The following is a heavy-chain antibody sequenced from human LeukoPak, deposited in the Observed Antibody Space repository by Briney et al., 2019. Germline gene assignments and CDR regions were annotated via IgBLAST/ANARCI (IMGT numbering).Heavy chain of an antibody. CDR1: GYNFASSW. D-gene: IGHD6-13*01. CDR3: ARPGYSSSLEY. V-gene: IGHV5-51*01. CDR2: IFPSDSDT. Sequence: GESLKISCEGSGYNFASSWIGWVRQMPGKGLEWMGIIFPSDSDTRYSPSFQGQVTTSVDKSISTAYLQWSSLKASDTAMYYCARPGYSSSLEYWGQGTLVTVSP. J-gene: IGHJ4*02.